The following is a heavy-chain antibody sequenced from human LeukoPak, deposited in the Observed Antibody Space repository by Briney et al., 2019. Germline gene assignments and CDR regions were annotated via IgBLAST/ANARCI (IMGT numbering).Heavy chain of an antibody. D-gene: IGHD6-13*01. CDR1: GYTFTSYD. V-gene: IGHV1-8*01. CDR2: MNPNSGNT. J-gene: IGHJ5*02. Sequence: ASVKVSCKASGYTFTSYDINWVRQATGQGLEWMGWMNPNSGNTGYAQKFQGRVTMTRNTSISTAYMELSSLRSEDTAVYYCAKVGSSSLFGWFDPWGQGTLVTVSS. CDR3: AKVGSSSLFGWFDP.